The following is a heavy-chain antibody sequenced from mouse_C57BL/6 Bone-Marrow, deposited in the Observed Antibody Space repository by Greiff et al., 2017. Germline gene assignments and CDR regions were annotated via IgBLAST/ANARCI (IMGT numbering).Heavy chain of an antibody. Sequence: VQLKESGAELVRPGTSVKVSCKASGYAFTNYLIEWVKQRPGQGLEWIGVINPGSGGTNYNEKFKGKATLTADKSSSTAYMQLSSLTSEASAVYFCASSREWDSWFAYGGRGKVVTVSA. CDR2: INPGSGGT. CDR1: GYAFTNYL. CDR3: ASSREWDSWFAY. D-gene: IGHD4-1*01. V-gene: IGHV1-54*01. J-gene: IGHJ3*01.